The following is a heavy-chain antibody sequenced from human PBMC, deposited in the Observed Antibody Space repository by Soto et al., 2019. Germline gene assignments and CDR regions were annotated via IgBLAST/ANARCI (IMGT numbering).Heavy chain of an antibody. CDR3: AREPGCGLGAFEI. V-gene: IGHV4-31*03. CDR1: GDTISSGGYY. D-gene: IGHD2-15*01. CDR2: IYYSGSN. J-gene: IGHJ3*02. Sequence: QVQLQESGPGLVKPSQTLSLTCTVSGDTISSGGYYWAWIRQHPEKGLEWMGYIYYSGSNSYNPSLECRACISVYTSKPHFSLNLTSVTAADTAVYYCAREPGCGLGAFEIWGQGTLVTVSS.